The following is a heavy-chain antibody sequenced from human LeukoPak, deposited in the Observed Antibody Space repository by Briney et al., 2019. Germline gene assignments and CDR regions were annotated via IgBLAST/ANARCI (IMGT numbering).Heavy chain of an antibody. CDR1: GFPFIEYS. CDR2: IGIGSGNT. CDR3: ARDHNYAFDN. J-gene: IGHJ4*02. D-gene: IGHD5-18*01. V-gene: IGHV3-48*04. Sequence: PGGSLRLSCTASGFPFIEYSMNWVRQAPGKGLEWISYIGIGSGNTKYADSVKGRFTISADNAKNSLYLQMNSLRVEDTAVYYCARDHNYAFDNWGQGTLVSVSS.